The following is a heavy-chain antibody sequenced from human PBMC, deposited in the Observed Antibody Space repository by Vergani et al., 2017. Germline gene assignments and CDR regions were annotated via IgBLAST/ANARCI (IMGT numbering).Heavy chain of an antibody. V-gene: IGHV4-4*03. CDR1: GGSIRSHKW. Sequence: QVHLQESGPGLVKPPGTPSLTCVVSGGSIRSHKWWSWVRQSPGKGLEWIGETHESETSNYNPSLNSRVTISVDKSTNQCSLKLNSVTAADSGLYYCAREGEGGFNLGHWGQGTLVTVSS. J-gene: IGHJ4*02. D-gene: IGHD5-24*01. CDR2: THESETS. CDR3: AREGEGGFNLGH.